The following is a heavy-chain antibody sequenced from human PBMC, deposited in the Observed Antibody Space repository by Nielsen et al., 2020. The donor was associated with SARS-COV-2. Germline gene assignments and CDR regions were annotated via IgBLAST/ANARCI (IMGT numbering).Heavy chain of an antibody. J-gene: IGHJ4*02. V-gene: IGHV3-7*03. Sequence: GESLKISCEVSGFTLSSYWMSWVRQAPGKGLEWVANIKQDGTEKYYVDSVKGRFTISRDNAKNSMYLQMNSLRVEDTAVYYCARVGGSSWYLDNWGQGTLVTVSS. D-gene: IGHD6-13*01. CDR1: GFTLSSYW. CDR3: ARVGGSSWYLDN. CDR2: IKQDGTEK.